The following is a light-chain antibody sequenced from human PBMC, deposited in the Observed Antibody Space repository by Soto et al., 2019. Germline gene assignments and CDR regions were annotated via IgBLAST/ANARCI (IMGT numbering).Light chain of an antibody. CDR1: SSNIGGNS. Sequence: QSVLTQPPSVSAAPGQKVTISCSGSSSNIGGNSVSWYQQLPGTAPKLLIYDNNKRPSGIPDRFSGSKSGTSATLVISGLQAGDEADYYCGTWDSSLSAWVFGGGTKVTV. V-gene: IGLV1-51*01. J-gene: IGLJ3*02. CDR3: GTWDSSLSAWV. CDR2: DNN.